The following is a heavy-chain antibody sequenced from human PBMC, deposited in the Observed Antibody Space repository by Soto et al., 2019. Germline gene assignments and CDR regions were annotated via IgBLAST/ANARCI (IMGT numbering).Heavy chain of an antibody. CDR3: AKDIFRGSHSYDY. J-gene: IGHJ4*02. CDR2: ISGSGGST. V-gene: IGHV3-23*01. D-gene: IGHD3-9*01. Sequence: GGSLRLYCAASGFTFSSYSMNWVRQAPGKGLEWVSAISGSGGSTYYADSVKGRFTISRDNSKNTLYLQMNSLRAEDTAVYYCAKDIFRGSHSYDYWGQGTLVTVSS. CDR1: GFTFSSYS.